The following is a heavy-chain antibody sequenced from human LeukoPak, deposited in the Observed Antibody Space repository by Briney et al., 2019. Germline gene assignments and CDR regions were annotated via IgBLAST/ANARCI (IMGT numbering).Heavy chain of an antibody. CDR2: IYYSGTT. J-gene: IGHJ6*03. Sequence: SETLSLTCTVSGGSISTYYWNWIRQPPGKGLEWIGYIYYSGTTNYNPSLKSRVSMSVDTPKNQFSLKLSSVTAADTAVYYCARGAKYSSGWYPPYYYMDVWGKGTTVTISS. D-gene: IGHD6-19*01. CDR1: GGSISTYY. CDR3: ARGAKYSSGWYPPYYYMDV. V-gene: IGHV4-59*01.